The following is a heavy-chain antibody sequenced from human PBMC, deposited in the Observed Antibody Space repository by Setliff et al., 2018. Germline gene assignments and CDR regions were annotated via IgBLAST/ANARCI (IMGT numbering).Heavy chain of an antibody. D-gene: IGHD6-13*01. Sequence: GASVKVSCKASGYTFTSYFMHWARQAPGQGLEWMGIIDPGGAYRRYAQTLQGRFTMTTDASTSTVYMELSTLRSEDTAVYYCARRRSSSWYRPYYGMDVWGQGTTVTVSS. J-gene: IGHJ6*02. CDR3: ARRRSSSWYRPYYGMDV. CDR2: IDPGGAYR. CDR1: GYTFTSYF. V-gene: IGHV1-46*04.